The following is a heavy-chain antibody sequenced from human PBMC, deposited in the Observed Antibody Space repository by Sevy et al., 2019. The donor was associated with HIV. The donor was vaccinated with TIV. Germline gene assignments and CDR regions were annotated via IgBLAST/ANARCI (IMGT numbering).Heavy chain of an antibody. CDR1: GFTFSSYA. CDR3: AKGDYVFPKPYYMDV. V-gene: IGHV3-23*01. J-gene: IGHJ6*03. D-gene: IGHD4-17*01. Sequence: GGSLRLSCAASGFTFSSYAMSWVRQAPGKGLEWVSAISGSGGSTYYADSVKGRFTISRDNSKNTLYLQMNSLRAEDTVVYYCAKGDYVFPKPYYMDVWGKGTTVTVSS. CDR2: ISGSGGST.